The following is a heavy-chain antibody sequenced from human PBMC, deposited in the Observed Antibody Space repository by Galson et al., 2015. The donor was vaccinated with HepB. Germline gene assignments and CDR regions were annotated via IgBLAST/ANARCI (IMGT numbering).Heavy chain of an antibody. J-gene: IGHJ4*02. Sequence: LRLSCAASGFTFTSFNMHWVRQAPGKGLEWVAIIWYDGTYKYYADSVKGRFTISREDSKNTLYLQMNRLRAEDTAVYYCARLSLGGGFDYWGQGTLVTVSS. CDR2: IWYDGTYK. CDR3: ARLSLGGGFDY. D-gene: IGHD3-16*01. V-gene: IGHV3-33*01. CDR1: GFTFTSFN.